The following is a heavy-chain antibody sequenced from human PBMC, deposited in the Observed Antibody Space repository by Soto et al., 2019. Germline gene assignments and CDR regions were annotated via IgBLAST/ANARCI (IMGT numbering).Heavy chain of an antibody. Sequence: VGSLRLSCAASGFTFSSYAMSWVRQAQGKGLEWVSAISGSGGSTYYADSVKGRFTISRDNSKNTLYLQMNSLRAEDTAVYYCAKLPWPRVPGWFDPWGQGTLVTVSS. V-gene: IGHV3-23*01. CDR3: AKLPWPRVPGWFDP. D-gene: IGHD2-2*01. J-gene: IGHJ5*02. CDR1: GFTFSSYA. CDR2: ISGSGGST.